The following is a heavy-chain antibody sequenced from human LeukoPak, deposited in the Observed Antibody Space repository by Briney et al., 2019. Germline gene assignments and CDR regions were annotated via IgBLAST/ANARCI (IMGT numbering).Heavy chain of an antibody. D-gene: IGHD6-19*01. J-gene: IGHJ6*03. CDR1: GFTFSSYG. CDR3: AKWLYYYYYMDV. CDR2: IRYDGSNK. V-gene: IGHV3-30*02. Sequence: GGSLRLSCAASGFTFSSYGMHWVRQAPGKGLEWVAFIRYDGSNKYYADSVKGRFTISRDNSKNTLYLQMNSLRAEDTAVYYCAKWLYYYYYMDVWGKGTTVTISS.